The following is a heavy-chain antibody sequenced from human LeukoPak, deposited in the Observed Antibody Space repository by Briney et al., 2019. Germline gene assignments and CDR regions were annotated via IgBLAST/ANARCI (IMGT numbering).Heavy chain of an antibody. J-gene: IGHJ4*02. CDR3: AKDPSGYYGSGSYYSPSYFDY. D-gene: IGHD3-10*01. V-gene: IGHV3-23*01. CDR2: ISGSGGST. Sequence: GGSLRLSCAASGFTFSSYAMSWVRQAPGKGLEWVSAISGSGGSTYYADSVKGRFTISRDNSKNTLYQQMNSLRAEDTAVYYCAKDPSGYYGSGSYYSPSYFDYWGQGTLVTVSS. CDR1: GFTFSSYA.